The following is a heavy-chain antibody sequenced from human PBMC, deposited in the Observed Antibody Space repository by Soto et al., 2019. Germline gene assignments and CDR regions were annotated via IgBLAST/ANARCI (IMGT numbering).Heavy chain of an antibody. CDR3: TRAPGDFYYMDV. J-gene: IGHJ6*03. V-gene: IGHV3-23*01. CDR1: GFTFSDYC. D-gene: IGHD3-10*01. Sequence: EVQLLESGGGLVQAGGSLRLSCAASGFTFSDYCMNWVRQAPGRGLEWVSTISSGGRSTYYADSVQGRFTISRDNSNEKVYLQVNSLRAEDTAVYYCTRAPGDFYYMDVWGKGTTVTVSS. CDR2: ISSGGRST.